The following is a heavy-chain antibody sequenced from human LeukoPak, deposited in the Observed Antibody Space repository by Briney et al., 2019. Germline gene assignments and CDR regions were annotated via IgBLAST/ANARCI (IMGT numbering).Heavy chain of an antibody. Sequence: GGSLRLSCEASQFTFSHYWMSWVRQAPGKGLEWVAYIKQDGTEKQYVESVKGRFTISRDNAKNSLFLQLHSLSAEDTAVYFCARNDWGLGSFWYFTLWGRGTLVTVSS. CDR2: IKQDGTEK. J-gene: IGHJ2*01. CDR3: ARNDWGLGSFWYFTL. D-gene: IGHD7-27*01. CDR1: QFTFSHYW. V-gene: IGHV3-7*01.